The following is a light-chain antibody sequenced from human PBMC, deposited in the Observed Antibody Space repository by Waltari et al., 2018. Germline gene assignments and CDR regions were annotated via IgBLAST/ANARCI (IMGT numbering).Light chain of an antibody. CDR1: SSYVGFSDF. CDR3: SSYTRSSYWV. Sequence: QSALTQPASVSGSPGQSITTPCTGPSSYVGFSDFVSWFQHHPGKAPKVMIYKVNNRPSGVSNRFSGSKSGNTASLTISGLQAEDEADYYCSSYTRSSYWVFGGGTQLTVL. CDR2: KVN. J-gene: IGLJ3*02. V-gene: IGLV2-14*01.